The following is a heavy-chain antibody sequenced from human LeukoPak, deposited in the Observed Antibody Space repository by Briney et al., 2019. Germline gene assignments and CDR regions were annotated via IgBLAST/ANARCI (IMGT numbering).Heavy chain of an antibody. D-gene: IGHD3-22*01. CDR3: ARGADSSGYYTYYYYYGMDV. J-gene: IGHJ6*02. CDR1: GGSLSSYY. CDR2: IYYSGST. V-gene: IGHV4-59*01. Sequence: SETLSLTCTVSGGSLSSYYWSWIRQPPGKGLEWIGYIYYSGSTNYNPSLKSRVTISVDTSKNQFSLKLSSVTAADTAVYYCARGADSSGYYTYYYYYGMDVWGQGTTVTVSS.